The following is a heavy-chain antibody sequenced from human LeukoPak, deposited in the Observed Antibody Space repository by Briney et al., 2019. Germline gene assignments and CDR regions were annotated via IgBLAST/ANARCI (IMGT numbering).Heavy chain of an antibody. V-gene: IGHV3-7*01. CDR2: IKQDGSEK. D-gene: IGHD5-18*01. Sequence: PGGSLRLSCAASGFTFSSYWMSWVRQAPGKGLEWVANIKQDGSEKYYVDSVKGRFTISRDNAKNSLYLQMNSLRAEVTAVYYCRGIQLWARTYAFDIWGQGTMVTVSS. J-gene: IGHJ3*02. CDR3: RGIQLWARTYAFDI. CDR1: GFTFSSYW.